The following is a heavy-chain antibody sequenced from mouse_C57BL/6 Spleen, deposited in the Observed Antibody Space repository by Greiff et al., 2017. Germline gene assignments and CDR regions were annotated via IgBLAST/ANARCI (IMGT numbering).Heavy chain of an antibody. D-gene: IGHD2-12*01. CDR2: INPSSGYT. V-gene: IGHV1-7*01. CDR3: ARSGGVYDGAMDY. J-gene: IGHJ4*01. Sequence: QVHVKQSGAELAKPGASVKLSCKASGYTFTSYWMHWVKQRPGQGLEWIGYINPSSGYTKYNQKFKDKATLTADKSSSTAYMQLSSLTYEDSAVYYCARSGGVYDGAMDYWGQGTSVTVSS. CDR1: GYTFTSYW.